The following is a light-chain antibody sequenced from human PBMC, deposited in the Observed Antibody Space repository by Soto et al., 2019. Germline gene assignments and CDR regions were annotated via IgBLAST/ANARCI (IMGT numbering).Light chain of an antibody. Sequence: IVLPQSPGTLSLSPGERATLSCRPSQSVSSSYLAWYQQKPGQAPRLLIYADSNRATGIPARFSGSGSGTDFTLTISSLEPEDFSVYYCQQRYNWPITFGQGTRLAIK. CDR1: QSVSSSY. CDR3: QQRYNWPIT. CDR2: ADS. J-gene: IGKJ5*01. V-gene: IGKV3D-20*02.